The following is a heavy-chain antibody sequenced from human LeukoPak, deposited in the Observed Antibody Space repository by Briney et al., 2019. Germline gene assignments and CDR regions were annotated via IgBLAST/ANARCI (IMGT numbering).Heavy chain of an antibody. J-gene: IGHJ5*02. D-gene: IGHD1-1*01. CDR3: AQSLGSGNWIGNWFDP. CDR2: IYYSGST. V-gene: IGHV4-59*11. Sequence: SETLSLTCTVSGGSIISHYWSWIRQPPGKGLEWIGYIYYSGSTNYNPSLKSRVTISIDTSKNQFSLKLSSVTAADTAVYYCAQSLGSGNWIGNWFDPWGQGTLVTVSS. CDR1: GGSIISHY.